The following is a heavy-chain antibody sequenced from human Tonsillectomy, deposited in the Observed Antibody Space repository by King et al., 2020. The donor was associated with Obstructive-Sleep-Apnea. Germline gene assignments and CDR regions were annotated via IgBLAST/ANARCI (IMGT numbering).Heavy chain of an antibody. CDR1: AYTSIGYY. V-gene: IGHV1-2*04. Sequence: VQLVESGAEVKKPGASVKVSCKASAYTSIGYYMHWVRQAPGQGLEWMGWINPNSGGTDYAQKFQGWVTMTRDASISTAYMELTRLTSDDTAIYYCAVHLERRFWDGMAVWGQGTTVTVSS. J-gene: IGHJ6*02. D-gene: IGHD1-1*01. CDR3: AVHLERRFWDGMAV. CDR2: INPNSGGT.